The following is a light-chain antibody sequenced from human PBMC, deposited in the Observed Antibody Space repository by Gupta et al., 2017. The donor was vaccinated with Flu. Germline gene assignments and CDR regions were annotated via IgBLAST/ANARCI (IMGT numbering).Light chain of an antibody. CDR3: QQLNSFPALT. Sequence: SVGDRVTITCRASQGISTYLAWYQQKPGRAPKLLIYGATTLQGGVPSRFSGSGSATEFTLTISSLQPEDFATYYCQQLNSFPALTFGGGT. J-gene: IGKJ4*01. V-gene: IGKV1-9*01. CDR1: QGISTY. CDR2: GAT.